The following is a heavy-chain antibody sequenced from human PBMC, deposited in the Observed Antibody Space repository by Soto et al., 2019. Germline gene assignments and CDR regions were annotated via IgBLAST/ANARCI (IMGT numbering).Heavy chain of an antibody. Sequence: SETLSLTCAVFSGSLGDHYWAWIRQSPEKGLEWIGEIHPSGSTYYNPSLKSRVTISVDTPKRQFSLNLRSVTAADTAVYYCASPRQGNYDFLSGYYALDYWSQGTLVTVSS. CDR1: SGSLGDHY. D-gene: IGHD3-3*01. J-gene: IGHJ4*02. CDR3: ASPRQGNYDFLSGYYALDY. CDR2: IHPSGST. V-gene: IGHV4-34*01.